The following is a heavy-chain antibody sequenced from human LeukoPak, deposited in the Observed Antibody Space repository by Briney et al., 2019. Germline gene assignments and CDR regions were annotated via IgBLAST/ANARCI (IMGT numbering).Heavy chain of an antibody. J-gene: IGHJ4*02. CDR3: ASPLDSSGYYAFDY. Sequence: GGSLRLSCAASGFTFDDYGMNWVRQAPGKGLEWVSYISSSSSTIYYADSVKGRFTISRDNAKNSLYLQMNSLRAEDTAVYYCASPLDSSGYYAFDYWGQGTLVTVSS. D-gene: IGHD3-22*01. CDR2: ISSSSSTI. CDR1: GFTFDDYG. V-gene: IGHV3-48*04.